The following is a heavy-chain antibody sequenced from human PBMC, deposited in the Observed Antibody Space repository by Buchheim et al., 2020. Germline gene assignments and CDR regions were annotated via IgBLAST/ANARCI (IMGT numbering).Heavy chain of an antibody. CDR2: ISSSSSYI. CDR3: ARGIMITFGGVHTPNYFDY. CDR1: GFTFSSYS. V-gene: IGHV3-21*01. D-gene: IGHD3-16*01. J-gene: IGHJ4*02. Sequence: EVQLVESGGGLVKPGGSLRLSCAASGFTFSSYSMNWVRQAPGKGLEWVSSISSSSSYIYYADSVKGRFTISRDNAKNSLYLQMNSLRAEDTAVYYCARGIMITFGGVHTPNYFDYWGQGTL.